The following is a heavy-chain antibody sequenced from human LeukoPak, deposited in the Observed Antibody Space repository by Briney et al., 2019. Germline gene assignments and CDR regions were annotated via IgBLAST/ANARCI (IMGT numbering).Heavy chain of an antibody. CDR1: GASISSNNYY. J-gene: IGHJ4*02. CDR3: ARYIISMVRGMDY. D-gene: IGHD3-10*01. V-gene: IGHV4-31*03. CDR2: IHYSGST. Sequence: PSETLSLTCTVSGASISSNNYYWTWIRQHPEKGLEWIGYIHYSGSTSYNPSLEGRLTISLDTSENQFSLKLSSVTAADTAVYYCARYIISMVRGMDYWGQGTLVTVSS.